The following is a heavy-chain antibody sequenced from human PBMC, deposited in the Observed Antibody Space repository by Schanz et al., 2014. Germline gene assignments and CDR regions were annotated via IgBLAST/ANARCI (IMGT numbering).Heavy chain of an antibody. J-gene: IGHJ4*02. V-gene: IGHV3-33*01. Sequence: QVQLVESGGGVVRPGRSLRLSCATSGFTFSRFGMHWVRQAPGKGPEWVAIIWYDGNNKKYADSVKGRFTISRDNSKNALYLQMDSLRAEDTAVYYCARDGDFDYWGQGTLVNVSS. CDR2: IWYDGNNK. CDR3: ARDGDFDY. CDR1: GFTFSRFG.